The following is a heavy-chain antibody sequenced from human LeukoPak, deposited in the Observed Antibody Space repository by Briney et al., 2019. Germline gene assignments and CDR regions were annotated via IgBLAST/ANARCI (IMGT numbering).Heavy chain of an antibody. CDR2: ISWNSGSI. D-gene: IGHD3-3*01. J-gene: IGHJ3*02. CDR3: AKDKERFLESDAFDI. V-gene: IGHV3-9*03. Sequence: GGSLRLSCAASGFTFDDYAMHWVRQAPGKGLEWVSGISWNSGSIGYADSVKGRFTISRDNAKNSLYLQMNSLRAEDMALYYCAKDKERFLESDAFDIWGQGTMVTASS. CDR1: GFTFDDYA.